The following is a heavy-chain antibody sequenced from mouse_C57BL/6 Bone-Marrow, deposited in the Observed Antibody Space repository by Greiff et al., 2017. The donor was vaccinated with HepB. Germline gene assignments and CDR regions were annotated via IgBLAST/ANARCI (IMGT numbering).Heavy chain of an antibody. CDR3: AREDYYGSSSWDFDY. CDR1: GFTFSSYA. D-gene: IGHD1-1*01. J-gene: IGHJ2*01. V-gene: IGHV5-4*01. CDR2: ISDGGSYT. Sequence: EVQLVESGGGLVKPGGSRKLSCAASGFTFSSYAMSWVRQTPEKRLEWVATISDGGSYTYYPDNVKGRFTISRDNAKNNLYLQMSHLKSEDTAMYYCAREDYYGSSSWDFDYWGQGTTLTVSS.